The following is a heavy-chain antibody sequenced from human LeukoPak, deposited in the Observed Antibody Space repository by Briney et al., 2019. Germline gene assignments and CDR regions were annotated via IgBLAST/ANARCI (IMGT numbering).Heavy chain of an antibody. CDR3: ARGRIGSSEWEAAAVFDP. Sequence: SVKVSCKASGGTFSSYAISWVRQAPGQGLEWMGGIIPIFGTANYAQKFQGRVTITADKSTSTAYMELSSLRSEDTAVYYCARGRIGSSEWEAAAVFDPWGQGTLVTVSS. D-gene: IGHD6-13*01. CDR2: IIPIFGTA. J-gene: IGHJ5*02. CDR1: GGTFSSYA. V-gene: IGHV1-69*06.